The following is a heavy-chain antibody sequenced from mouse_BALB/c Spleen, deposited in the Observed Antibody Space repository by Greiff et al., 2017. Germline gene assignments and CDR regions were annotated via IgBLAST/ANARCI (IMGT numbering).Heavy chain of an antibody. J-gene: IGHJ4*01. Sequence: VQLKESGGGLVQPGGSRKLSCAASGSTFSSFGMHWVRQAPEKGLEWVAYISSGSSTIYYADTVKGRFTISRDNPKNTLFLQMTSLRSEDTAMYYCARNTIYYGNYGDYAMDYWGQGTSVTVSS. D-gene: IGHD2-1*01. CDR2: ISSGSSTI. V-gene: IGHV5-17*02. CDR3: ARNTIYYGNYGDYAMDY. CDR1: GSTFSSFG.